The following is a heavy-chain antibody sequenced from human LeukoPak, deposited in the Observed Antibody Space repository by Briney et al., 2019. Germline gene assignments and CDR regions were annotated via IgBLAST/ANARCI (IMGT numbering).Heavy chain of an antibody. CDR2: IYSGGST. CDR3: ARVSLRLYYFDY. V-gene: IGHV3-66*01. D-gene: IGHD5/OR15-5a*01. Sequence: GGSLRLSCAASGFTVSSNYMSWVRQAPGKGLEWVSVIYSGGSTYYADSVKGRFTISRDNSKNTLYLRMNSLRAEDTAVYYCARVSLRLYYFDYWGQGTLVTVSS. CDR1: GFTVSSNY. J-gene: IGHJ4*02.